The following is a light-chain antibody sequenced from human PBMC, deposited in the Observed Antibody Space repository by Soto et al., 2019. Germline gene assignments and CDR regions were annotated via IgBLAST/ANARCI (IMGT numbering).Light chain of an antibody. CDR2: DVS. Sequence: DIQMTQSPSTLSASVGDRVTITCRASQTISSWLAWYQQKPGKAPKLLIYDVSSLESGVPSRFRGSGSGTEFTLTISSLQPEESATDYCQQYSTFWTVGQLTKVELK. J-gene: IGKJ1*01. CDR1: QTISSW. V-gene: IGKV1-5*01. CDR3: QQYSTFWT.